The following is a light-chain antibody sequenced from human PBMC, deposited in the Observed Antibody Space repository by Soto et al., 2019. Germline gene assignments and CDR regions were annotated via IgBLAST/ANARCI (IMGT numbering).Light chain of an antibody. J-gene: IGKJ1*01. V-gene: IGKV3-20*01. CDR2: GAS. CDR3: QQYGSSGT. Sequence: EILLTQSPCTLPLSPGERATLSCRASQSVSKNYLAWYQQKPGQAPRLLIYGASNRATGIPDRLSGSGSGTAFTLTISRLEPEDFAVYYCQQYGSSGTFGQGTKVDIK. CDR1: QSVSKNY.